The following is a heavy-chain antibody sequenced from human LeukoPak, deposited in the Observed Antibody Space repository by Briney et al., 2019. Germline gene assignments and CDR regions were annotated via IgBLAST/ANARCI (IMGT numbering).Heavy chain of an antibody. D-gene: IGHD3-16*02. Sequence: ASVKVSCKVSGYTLTELSMHWVRQAPGKGLEWMGGFDPEDGETIYAQKFQGRVTMTEDTSTDTAYMELSSLRSEDTAAYYCATLYDYVWGSYRYSNYWGQGTLVTVSS. V-gene: IGHV1-24*01. CDR2: FDPEDGET. J-gene: IGHJ4*02. CDR1: GYTLTELS. CDR3: ATLYDYVWGSYRYSNY.